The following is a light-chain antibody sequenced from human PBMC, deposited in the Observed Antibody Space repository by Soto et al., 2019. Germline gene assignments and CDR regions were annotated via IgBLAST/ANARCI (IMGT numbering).Light chain of an antibody. Sequence: DIQLTQSPSFLSPSIGESVTITCRASQVISTSLAWYQVKPGKAPKLLIYAASTLESGVPSRFSATVSGTEFSLTITSLQSEYFATYYCQQYTSYSHTFGVGTK. CDR2: AAS. V-gene: IGKV1-9*01. CDR1: QVISTS. J-gene: IGKJ4*01. CDR3: QQYTSYSHT.